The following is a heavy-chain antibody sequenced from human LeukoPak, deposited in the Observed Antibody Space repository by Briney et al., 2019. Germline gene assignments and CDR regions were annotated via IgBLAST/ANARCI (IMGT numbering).Heavy chain of an antibody. J-gene: IGHJ5*02. D-gene: IGHD3-9*01. CDR3: ATAAAIRYFDWLYPFDP. CDR2: FDPEDGET. Sequence: ASVKVSCKVSGYTLTEVSMHWVRQAPGKGLEWMGGFDPEDGETIYAQKFQGRVTMTEDTSTDTAYMELSSLRSEDTAVYYCATAAAIRYFDWLYPFDPWGQGTLVTVSS. CDR1: GYTLTEVS. V-gene: IGHV1-24*01.